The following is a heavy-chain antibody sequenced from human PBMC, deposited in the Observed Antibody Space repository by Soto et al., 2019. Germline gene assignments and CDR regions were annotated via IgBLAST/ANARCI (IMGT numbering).Heavy chain of an antibody. V-gene: IGHV4-4*02. Sequence: PSETLSLTCAVSGGSISSSNWWSWVRQPPGKGLEWIGEIYHSGSTNYNPSLKSRVTISVDKSKNQFSLKLSSVTAADTAVYYCARVYSSGWQQDYYGMDVWGQGTTVTVSS. CDR3: ARVYSSGWQQDYYGMDV. J-gene: IGHJ6*02. CDR2: IYHSGST. D-gene: IGHD6-19*01. CDR1: GGSISSSNW.